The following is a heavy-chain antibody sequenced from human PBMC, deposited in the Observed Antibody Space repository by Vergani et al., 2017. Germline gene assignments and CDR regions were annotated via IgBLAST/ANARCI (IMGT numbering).Heavy chain of an antibody. D-gene: IGHD4/OR15-4a*01. Sequence: QVQLVESGGGVVQPGRSLRLSCAASGFTFSSYGMHWVRQAPGKGLEWVAVIWYDGSNKYYADSVKGRFTISRDNSKNTLYLKMNSLRAEDTAEYYCAREALDYYAFEIWGQGTMVTVSS. V-gene: IGHV3-33*01. CDR2: IWYDGSNK. CDR1: GFTFSSYG. CDR3: AREALDYYAFEI. J-gene: IGHJ3*02.